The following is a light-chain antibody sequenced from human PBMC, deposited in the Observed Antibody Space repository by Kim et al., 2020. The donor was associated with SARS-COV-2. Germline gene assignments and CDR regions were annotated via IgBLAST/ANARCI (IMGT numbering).Light chain of an antibody. CDR2: EDY. J-gene: IGLJ2*01. Sequence: GKTITISCARSRGNIAPNYVQWYQQRPGSAPTTVIFEDYRRPSGVPDRFSGSVDSSSSSASLTISGLRPEDEADYYCQSFDSNTVVFGGGTQLTVL. V-gene: IGLV6-57*03. CDR1: RGNIAPNY. CDR3: QSFDSNTVV.